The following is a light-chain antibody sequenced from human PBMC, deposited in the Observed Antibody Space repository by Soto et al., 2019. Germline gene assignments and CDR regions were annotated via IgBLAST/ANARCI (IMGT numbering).Light chain of an antibody. Sequence: IQMTQSPSSLSASVGDTVTITCRASQGISDYLAWYQQKPGKVPKLLIYRASTLHSGAPSRFSGSGSGTGFTLTISSQQPEDVGTYYCQRYNSAPVTFGPGTKVDLK. CDR3: QRYNSAPVT. V-gene: IGKV1-27*01. CDR2: RAS. J-gene: IGKJ3*01. CDR1: QGISDY.